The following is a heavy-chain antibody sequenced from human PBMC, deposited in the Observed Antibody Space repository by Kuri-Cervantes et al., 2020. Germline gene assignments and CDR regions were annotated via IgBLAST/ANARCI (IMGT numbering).Heavy chain of an antibody. D-gene: IGHD2-21*01. Sequence: GESLKSSCAASGVTFSSYGMHWVRQAPGKGLEWVAAISYDGSNKYYADSVKGRFTISRDNSKNTLYLQMNSLRAEDTAVYYCAKCIYSHTYHDAFDIWGQGTLVTVSS. J-gene: IGHJ3*02. CDR2: ISYDGSNK. V-gene: IGHV3-30*18. CDR1: GVTFSSYG. CDR3: AKCIYSHTYHDAFDI.